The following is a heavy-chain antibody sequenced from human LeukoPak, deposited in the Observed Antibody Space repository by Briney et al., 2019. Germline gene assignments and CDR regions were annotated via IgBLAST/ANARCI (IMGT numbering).Heavy chain of an antibody. Sequence: GGSLRLSCAASGFTFSSYAMSWVRQAPGKGLEWVSGISGSDGSTYYADSVKGRLTISRDSSKQTLHLQMNSLRAEDTAVYFCAKYRGGTVAGSKVGFDFWGQGALVTVSS. CDR2: ISGSDGST. J-gene: IGHJ4*02. CDR1: GFTFSSYA. V-gene: IGHV3-23*01. D-gene: IGHD6-19*01. CDR3: AKYRGGTVAGSKVGFDF.